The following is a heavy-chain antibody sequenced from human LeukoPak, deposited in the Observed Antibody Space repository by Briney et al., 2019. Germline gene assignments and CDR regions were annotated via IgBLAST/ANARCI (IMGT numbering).Heavy chain of an antibody. V-gene: IGHV1-18*01. CDR1: GYTFTNYG. CDR2: ISAYNGNT. D-gene: IGHD3-3*01. Sequence: ASVKVSCKASGYTFTNYGFSWVRQAPGQGLEWMGWISAYNGNTNYAQKFQDRVTITADISTNTAYMELSSLRSEDTAVYFCAGIPVFGVVLHQEPVWGKGTTVTVSS. CDR3: AGIPVFGVVLHQEPV. J-gene: IGHJ6*04.